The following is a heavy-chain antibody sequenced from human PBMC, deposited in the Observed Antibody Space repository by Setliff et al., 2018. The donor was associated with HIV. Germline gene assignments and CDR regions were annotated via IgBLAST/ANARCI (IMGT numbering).Heavy chain of an antibody. CDR2: IYSGGST. V-gene: IGHV3-53*01. D-gene: IGHD3-22*01. CDR1: GFTVSSNS. J-gene: IGHJ4*02. CDR3: ARDLSSGPAY. Sequence: GGSLRLSCAASGFTVSSNSMTWVRQAPGKGLEWVSVIYSGGSTSYADSVKGRFTISRDNSKNTLYLQMNSLRAEDTAVYYCARDLSSGPAYWGQGTLVTVSS.